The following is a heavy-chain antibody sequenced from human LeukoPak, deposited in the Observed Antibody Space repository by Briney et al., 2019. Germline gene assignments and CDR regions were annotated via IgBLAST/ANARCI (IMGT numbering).Heavy chain of an antibody. CDR2: IYYSGST. Sequence: PSETLSLTCTVSGGSISSYYWICIRQPPGKGLEWIGYIYYSGSTNYNPSLKSRVTIPVDTSKNQFSLKLSSVTAADTAVYYCARYFSTMIVDWGQGTLVTVSS. J-gene: IGHJ4*02. V-gene: IGHV4-59*01. CDR3: ARYFSTMIVD. CDR1: GGSISSYY. D-gene: IGHD3-22*01.